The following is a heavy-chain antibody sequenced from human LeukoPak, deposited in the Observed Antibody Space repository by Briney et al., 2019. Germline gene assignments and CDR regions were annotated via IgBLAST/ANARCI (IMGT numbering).Heavy chain of an antibody. J-gene: IGHJ4*02. CDR3: AREREVAARSAFDY. CDR2: INTNTGNP. V-gene: IGHV7-4-1*02. CDR1: GYTFTSYA. D-gene: IGHD2-15*01. Sequence: ASVKVSCKASGYTFTSYAMNWVRQAPGQGLEWMGWINTNTGNPTYAQGFTGRFVFSLDTSVSTAYLQISSLKAEDTAVYYRAREREVAARSAFDYWGQGTLVTVSS.